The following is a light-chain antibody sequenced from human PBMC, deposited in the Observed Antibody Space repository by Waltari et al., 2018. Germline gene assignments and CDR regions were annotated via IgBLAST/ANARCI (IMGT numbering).Light chain of an antibody. CDR3: QQRYSWPRT. J-gene: IGKJ1*01. CDR2: DAS. V-gene: IGKV3-11*01. Sequence: EVVLTQPTDTLSLSPGERSTLPCRASLNINPDLGWYQQRPGQPPRLLIFDASNRAAGIPVRFSGRGSGTDFTLIISTLEPEDSAVYYCQQRYSWPRTFGQGTKVQIE. CDR1: LNINPD.